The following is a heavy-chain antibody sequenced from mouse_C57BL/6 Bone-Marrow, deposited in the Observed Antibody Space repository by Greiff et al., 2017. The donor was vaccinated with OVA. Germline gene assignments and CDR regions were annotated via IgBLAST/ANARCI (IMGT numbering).Heavy chain of an antibody. D-gene: IGHD2-1*01. J-gene: IGHJ3*01. CDR1: CYPFTCSP. CDR3: ARSNYLAWFAY. Sequence: QLPPSGAELARPGSSLTLSCKASCYPFTCSPLPFVQPRPCQFLSLIGYINPSSGYTKYNQKFKDKATLTADKSSSTAYMQLSSLTSEDSAVYYCARSNYLAWFAYWGQGTLVTVSA. CDR2: INPSSGYT. V-gene: IGHV1-4*01.